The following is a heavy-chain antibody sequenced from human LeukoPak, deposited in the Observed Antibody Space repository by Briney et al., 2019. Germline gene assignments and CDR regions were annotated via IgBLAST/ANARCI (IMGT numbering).Heavy chain of an antibody. D-gene: IGHD2-2*01. V-gene: IGHV4-4*09. Sequence: SETLSLTCTVSGASISSYYWSWIRQPPGKGLEWIGYIYTSETTTFNPALRSRVTISIDTSKNQVSLRLSSVTAADTALYYCARHRSPSSLSFFDIWGQGMLVIVSS. CDR3: ARHRSPSSLSFFDI. CDR1: GASISSYY. J-gene: IGHJ4*02. CDR2: IYTSETT.